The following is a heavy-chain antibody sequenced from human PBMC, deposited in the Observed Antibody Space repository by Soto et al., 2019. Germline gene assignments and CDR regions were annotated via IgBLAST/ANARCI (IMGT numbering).Heavy chain of an antibody. V-gene: IGHV4-39*01. CDR2: MYYSGST. CDR3: ARRPSGSYSDY. Sequence: QLQLQESGPGLAKPSETLSLTCTVSGGSISSSSYYWGWIRQPPGKGLEYIGSMYYSGSTYYNPSLKSRVTISVDTSKNQFSLKLSSVTAADTAIYYCARRPSGSYSDYWGQGTLVTVSS. CDR1: GGSISSSSYY. D-gene: IGHD3-10*01. J-gene: IGHJ4*02.